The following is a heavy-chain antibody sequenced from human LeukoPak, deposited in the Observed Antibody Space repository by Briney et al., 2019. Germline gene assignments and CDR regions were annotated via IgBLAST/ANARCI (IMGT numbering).Heavy chain of an antibody. CDR2: MYYRGST. D-gene: IGHD3-22*01. CDR3: ARVAYYYDSSGWELLDY. V-gene: IGHV4-39*07. CDR1: GGSISSSSHY. Sequence: SETLSLTCTVSGGSISSSSHYWGWIRQPPGKGLEWIGSMYYRGSTYHNPSLKSRVTMSVDTSKNQFSLKLSSVTAADTAVYYCARVAYYYDSSGWELLDYWGQGTLVTVSS. J-gene: IGHJ4*02.